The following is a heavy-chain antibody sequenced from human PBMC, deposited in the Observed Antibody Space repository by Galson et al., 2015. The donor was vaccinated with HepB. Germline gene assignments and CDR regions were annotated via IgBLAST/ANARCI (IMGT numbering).Heavy chain of an antibody. CDR1: GFTFSSYA. CDR3: AKDWGYYGSGSYSRTNWFDP. J-gene: IGHJ5*02. CDR2: ISGSGGST. V-gene: IGHV3-23*01. D-gene: IGHD3-10*01. Sequence: SLRLSCAASGFTFSSYAMSWVRQAPGKGLEWVSAISGSGGSTYYADSVKGRFIISRDNSKNTLYLQMNSLRAEDTAVYYCAKDWGYYGSGSYSRTNWFDPWGQGTLVTVSS.